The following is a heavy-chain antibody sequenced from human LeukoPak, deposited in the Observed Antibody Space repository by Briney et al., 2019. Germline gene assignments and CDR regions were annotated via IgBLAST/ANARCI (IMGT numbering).Heavy chain of an antibody. CDR3: ARDLGSGYENNWFDP. CDR1: GYTLTSHY. CDR2: INPIGGST. V-gene: IGHV1-46*01. D-gene: IGHD5-12*01. J-gene: IGHJ5*02. Sequence: ASVKVSCMASGYTLTSHYIHWVRQAPGQGLEWMGTINPIGGSTRYAQKFQGRVTMTRDTSTSTVYMELSSLRSEDTAVYYCARDLGSGYENNWFDPWGQGTLVTVSS.